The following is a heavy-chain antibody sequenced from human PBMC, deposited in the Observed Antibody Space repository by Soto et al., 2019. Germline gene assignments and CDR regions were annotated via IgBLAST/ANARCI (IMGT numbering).Heavy chain of an antibody. D-gene: IGHD3-10*01. CDR2: IYYTGTT. J-gene: IGHJ4*02. Sequence: SETLSLTCTVSGGSISSYYWSWIRQPPGKGLEWIGYIYYTGTTNYNPSLKSRVVMSLDTTKNHFSLKLSSVTAADTAVYYCARDSILRVRAFDYWGLGTLVTVSS. CDR1: GGSISSYY. V-gene: IGHV4-59*01. CDR3: ARDSILRVRAFDY.